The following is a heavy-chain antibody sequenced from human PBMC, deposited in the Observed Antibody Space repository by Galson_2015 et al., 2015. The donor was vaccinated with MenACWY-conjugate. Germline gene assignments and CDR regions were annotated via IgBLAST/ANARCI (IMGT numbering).Heavy chain of an antibody. Sequence: QSGAEVKKPGESLKISCKGSGYSFTSYWIGWVRQMPGKGLEWMGIIYPGDSDTRYSPSFQGQVTISADKSISTAYLQWSSLKASDTAMYYCARFEEMATPLGYFDYWGQGTLVTVSS. J-gene: IGHJ4*02. CDR1: GYSFTSYW. V-gene: IGHV5-51*03. D-gene: IGHD5-24*01. CDR3: ARFEEMATPLGYFDY. CDR2: IYPGDSDT.